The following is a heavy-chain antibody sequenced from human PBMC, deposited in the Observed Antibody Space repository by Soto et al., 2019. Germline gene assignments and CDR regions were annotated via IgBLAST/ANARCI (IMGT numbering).Heavy chain of an antibody. V-gene: IGHV3-48*03. Sequence: LILSCAASGFTFRSYEMNWVRQAPGKGLEWVSYISSSGSTIYYADSVKGRFTISRDNAKNSLYLQMNSLRAEDTAVYYCARLGQQLVPGMDVWGQGTTVTVSS. CDR1: GFTFRSYE. CDR3: ARLGQQLVPGMDV. J-gene: IGHJ6*02. CDR2: ISSSGSTI. D-gene: IGHD6-13*01.